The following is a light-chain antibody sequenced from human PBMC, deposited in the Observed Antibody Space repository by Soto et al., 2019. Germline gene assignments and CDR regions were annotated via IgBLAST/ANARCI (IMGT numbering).Light chain of an antibody. V-gene: IGKV1-39*01. CDR1: QSISRY. Sequence: EIQMPQYPAYLYASVGKRITSTWRASQSISRYLNWYQQKPGKAPKLLIYAASSLQSGVPSRFSGSGSGTDSTFTISSLQPEDFATYYCQQRYSTPPTCGQGNKLEIK. CDR3: QQRYSTPPT. CDR2: AAS. J-gene: IGKJ2*01.